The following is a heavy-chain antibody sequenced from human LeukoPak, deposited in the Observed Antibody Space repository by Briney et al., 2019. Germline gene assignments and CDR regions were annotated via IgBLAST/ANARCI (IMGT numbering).Heavy chain of an antibody. J-gene: IGHJ3*02. Sequence: SETLSLTCTVSGGSISSYYWSWLRQPAGKGLEWIGRVYTSGNANYNPSLKSRVTMSLDTSKNQFSLKLNSVTAAGTAVYYCAGLGGYCTNAVCYSTFDIWGQGTMVTVSS. V-gene: IGHV4-4*07. CDR1: GGSISSYY. CDR2: VYTSGNA. CDR3: AGLGGYCTNAVCYSTFDI. D-gene: IGHD2-8*01.